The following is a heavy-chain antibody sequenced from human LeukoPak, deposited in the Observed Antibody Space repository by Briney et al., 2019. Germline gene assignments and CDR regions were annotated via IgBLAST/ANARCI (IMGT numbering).Heavy chain of an antibody. J-gene: IGHJ4*02. CDR3: AKDSAEYCYDSSGSYYFDY. V-gene: IGHV3-23*01. CDR2: ISGSGGST. CDR1: GFTFSSYA. Sequence: GGSLRLSCAASGFTFSSYAMNWVRQAPGKGLEWVSGISGSGGSTYYADSVKGRFTISRDNSKSTLYLQMNSLRAEDTAVYYCAKDSAEYCYDSSGSYYFDYWDQGTLVTVSS. D-gene: IGHD3-22*01.